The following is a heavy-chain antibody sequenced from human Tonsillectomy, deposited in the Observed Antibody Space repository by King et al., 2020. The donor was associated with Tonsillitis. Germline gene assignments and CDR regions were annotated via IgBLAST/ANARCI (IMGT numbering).Heavy chain of an antibody. Sequence: QLVQSGAEVTKPESSVKVSCKASGGTFSNSALAWVRQAPGQGLEWMGGIIPIFGTANYARKFQGRVTITADESTRTAYMELSSLRSEDTAVYYCARCITAAGSYYFDYWGQGTLVTVSS. J-gene: IGHJ4*02. D-gene: IGHD6-13*01. CDR1: GGTFSNSA. CDR2: IIPIFGTA. V-gene: IGHV1-69*01. CDR3: ARCITAAGSYYFDY.